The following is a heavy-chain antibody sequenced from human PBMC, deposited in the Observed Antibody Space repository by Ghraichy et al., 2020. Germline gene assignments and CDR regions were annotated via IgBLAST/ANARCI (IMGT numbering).Heavy chain of an antibody. V-gene: IGHV4-61*01. D-gene: IGHD2-21*02. CDR3: AREAYVVVTGNDAFDI. CDR2: IYYSGST. J-gene: IGHJ3*02. Sequence: SQTLSLTCTVSGGSVSSGSYYWSWIRQPPGKGLEWIGYIYYSGSTNYNPSLKSRVTISVDTSKNQFSLKLSSVTAADTAVYYCAREAYVVVTGNDAFDIWGQGTMVTVSS. CDR1: GGSVSSGSYY.